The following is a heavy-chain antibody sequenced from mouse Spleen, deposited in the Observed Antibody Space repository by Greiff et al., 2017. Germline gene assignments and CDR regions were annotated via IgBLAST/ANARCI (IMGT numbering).Heavy chain of an antibody. Sequence: VQLQQPGAELVRPGTSVKLSCKASGYTFTSYWMHWVKQRPGQGLEWIGVIDPSDSYTNYNQKFKGKATLTVDTSSSTAYMQLSSLTSEDSAVYYCAREWDGYYFDYWGQGTTLTVSS. D-gene: IGHD4-1*01. CDR3: AREWDGYYFDY. J-gene: IGHJ2*01. CDR1: GYTFTSYW. CDR2: IDPSDSYT. V-gene: IGHV1-59*01.